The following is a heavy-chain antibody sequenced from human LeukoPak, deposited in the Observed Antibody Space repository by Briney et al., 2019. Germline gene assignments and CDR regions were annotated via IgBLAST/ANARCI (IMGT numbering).Heavy chain of an antibody. V-gene: IGHV3-15*01. Sequence: GGSLRLSCAASGFTFSSAWMTWVRQAPGKRLEWVGRVLSKTDGGTTEYAAPVKGRIIVSRDDSKNTLYLQMNSLKTEDTAVYYCTTERRSSGSSSRFDYWGQGALVTVSS. CDR3: TTERRSSGSSSRFDY. CDR1: GFTFSSAW. D-gene: IGHD1-26*01. J-gene: IGHJ4*02. CDR2: VLSKTDGGTT.